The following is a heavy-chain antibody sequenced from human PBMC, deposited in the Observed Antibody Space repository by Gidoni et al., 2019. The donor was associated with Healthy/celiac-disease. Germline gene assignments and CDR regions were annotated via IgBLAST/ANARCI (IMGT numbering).Heavy chain of an antibody. CDR3: ARDPGLGV. V-gene: IGHV3-33*02. Sequence: QVQVVESGGGVVQPGRSLRLSCAASGFTFSRYGMHWVRQAPGKGLEGVAVIWHDGSNKYYGDSVKGRFIISRDNSRNTLFLQMNSLRVEDTALYYCARDPGLGVWGQGTTVTVSS. CDR1: GFTFSRYG. J-gene: IGHJ6*02. CDR2: IWHDGSNK.